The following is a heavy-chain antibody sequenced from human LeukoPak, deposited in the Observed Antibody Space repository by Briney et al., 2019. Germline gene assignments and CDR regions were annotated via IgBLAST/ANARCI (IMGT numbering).Heavy chain of an antibody. CDR1: GFTFSDYA. CDR2: VSATVGTT. V-gene: IGHV3-23*01. J-gene: IGHJ4*02. D-gene: IGHD4-23*01. CDR3: ARALESGNSDAGY. Sequence: PGGSLRLSCAASGFTFSDYAMTWVRQAPGKGLEWVSAVSATVGTTYYADSVKGRFTVSRDNAKNSLYLQMNSLRAEDMAVYYCARALESGNSDAGYWGQGTLVTVSS.